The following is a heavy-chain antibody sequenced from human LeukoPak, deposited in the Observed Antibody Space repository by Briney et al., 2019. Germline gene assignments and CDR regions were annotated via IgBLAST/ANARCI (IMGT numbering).Heavy chain of an antibody. CDR1: GYTFTSYD. D-gene: IGHD3-22*01. CDR3: AKGPYMIVVVSPQTLGY. V-gene: IGHV1-8*03. CDR2: MNPNSGNT. Sequence: ASVKVSCKASGYTFTSYDINWVRQATGQGLEWMGWMNPNSGNTGYAQKFQGRVTITRNTSISTAYMELSSLRSEDTAVYYCAKGPYMIVVVSPQTLGYWGQGTLVTVSS. J-gene: IGHJ4*02.